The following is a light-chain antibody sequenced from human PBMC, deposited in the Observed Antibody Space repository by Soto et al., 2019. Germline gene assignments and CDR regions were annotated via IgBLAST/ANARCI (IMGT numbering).Light chain of an antibody. Sequence: DIQMTQSPSSLSASVGDRVSITCRASQSISHYLNWYQQKPGKAPKLLIYDTSTLQSGVPSRFSGSGSGTDSTLTISSLQPEDFATYYCQQSLTTPPTFGQGTKVDIK. CDR2: DTS. CDR3: QQSLTTPPT. CDR1: QSISHY. J-gene: IGKJ1*01. V-gene: IGKV1-39*01.